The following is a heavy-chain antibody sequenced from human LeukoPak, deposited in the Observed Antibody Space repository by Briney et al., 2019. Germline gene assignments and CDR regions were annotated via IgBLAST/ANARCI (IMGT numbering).Heavy chain of an antibody. D-gene: IGHD5-18*01. CDR3: ARVSGYSYGPIDY. CDR2: IYYTGNT. V-gene: IGHV4-39*07. Sequence: SETLSLTCTVSGGSISSSSYYWGWIRQPPGTGLEWIGNIYYTGNTYYNPSLKSRVTISVDTSKNQFSLKLSSVTAADTAVYYCARVSGYSYGPIDYWGQGTLVTVSS. J-gene: IGHJ4*02. CDR1: GGSISSSSYY.